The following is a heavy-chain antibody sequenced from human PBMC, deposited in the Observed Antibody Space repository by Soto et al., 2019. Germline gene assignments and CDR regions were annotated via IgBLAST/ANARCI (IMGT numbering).Heavy chain of an antibody. V-gene: IGHV3-21*01. Sequence: EVQLVESGGGLVKPGGSLRLSCAASGFTFSSYSMNWVRQAPGKGLEWVSSISSSSSYIYYADSVKGRFTISRDKAKNSLYLQMISVRAEDAAVYYCARINLGYDAFDIWGQGTMVTVSS. D-gene: IGHD2-15*01. CDR2: ISSSSSYI. CDR1: GFTFSSYS. CDR3: ARINLGYDAFDI. J-gene: IGHJ3*02.